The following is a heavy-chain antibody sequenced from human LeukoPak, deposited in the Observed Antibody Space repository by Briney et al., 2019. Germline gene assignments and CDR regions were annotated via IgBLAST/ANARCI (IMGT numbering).Heavy chain of an antibody. J-gene: IGHJ3*02. CDR1: GFTFSSYA. V-gene: IGHV3-30*04. D-gene: IGHD5-18*01. CDR3: AKNLDSYGSEDI. CDR2: ISYDGSNK. Sequence: GGSLRLSCAASGFTFSSYAMHWVRQAPGKGLEWVAVISYDGSNKYYADSVKGRFTISRDNSKNTLYLQMNSLRAEDTAVYYCAKNLDSYGSEDIWGQGTMVTVSS.